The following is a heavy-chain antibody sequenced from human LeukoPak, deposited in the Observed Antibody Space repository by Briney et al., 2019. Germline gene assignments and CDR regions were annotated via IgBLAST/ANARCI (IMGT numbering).Heavy chain of an antibody. Sequence: PGGSLRLSCAASAFTFSSYGMHWVRQTPGKGLEWVAFVRFDGVNKYYADSVKGRFTISRDNAKNSLYLQMNSLRAEDTAVYYCARGAYGSGSYGDNWFDPWGQGTLVTVSS. J-gene: IGHJ5*02. CDR1: AFTFSSYG. CDR2: VRFDGVNK. D-gene: IGHD3-10*01. V-gene: IGHV3-30*02. CDR3: ARGAYGSGSYGDNWFDP.